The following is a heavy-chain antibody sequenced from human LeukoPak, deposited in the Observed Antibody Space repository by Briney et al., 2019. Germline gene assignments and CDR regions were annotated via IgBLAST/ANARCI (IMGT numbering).Heavy chain of an antibody. D-gene: IGHD6-19*01. Sequence: SETLSLTCTVSGGSISSYYWSWIRQPAGKGLEWIGRIYTSGSTNYNPSLKGRVTMSVDTSKNQFSLKLSSVTAADTAVYYCARDSVSSGWYSYYYYGMDVWGQGTTVTASS. CDR1: GGSISSYY. V-gene: IGHV4-4*07. CDR3: ARDSVSSGWYSYYYYGMDV. J-gene: IGHJ6*02. CDR2: IYTSGST.